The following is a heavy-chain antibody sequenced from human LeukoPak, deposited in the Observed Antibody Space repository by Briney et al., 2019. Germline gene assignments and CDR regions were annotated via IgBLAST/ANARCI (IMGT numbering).Heavy chain of an antibody. J-gene: IGHJ6*03. CDR2: ISGYNGKT. CDR1: NYTFTNYG. D-gene: IGHD7-27*01. V-gene: IGHV1-18*01. CDR3: ARAQGRYYYYMDV. Sequence: ASVKVSCKASNYTFTNYGISWARQAPGQGLEWMGWISGYNGKTNYAQKFHARVTMTTDTSTSTAYMELRSLRSDDTAVYYCARAQGRYYYYMDVWGKGTTVTISS.